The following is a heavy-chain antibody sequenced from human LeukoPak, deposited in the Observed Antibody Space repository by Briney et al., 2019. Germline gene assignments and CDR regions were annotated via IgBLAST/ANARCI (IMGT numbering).Heavy chain of an antibody. V-gene: IGHV3-23*01. CDR1: GGSFSGYY. CDR3: AKDRLGAAAGTFFDY. J-gene: IGHJ4*02. D-gene: IGHD6-13*01. Sequence: ETLSLTCAVYGGSFSGYYWSWIRQAPGKGLEWVSAISGSGGSTYYADSVKGRFTISRDNSKNTLYLQMNSLRAEDTAVYYCAKDRLGAAAGTFFDYWGQGTLVTVSS. CDR2: ISGSGGST.